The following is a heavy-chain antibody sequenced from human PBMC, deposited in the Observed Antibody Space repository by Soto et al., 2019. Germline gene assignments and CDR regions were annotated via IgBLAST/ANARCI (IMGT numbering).Heavy chain of an antibody. J-gene: IGHJ5*02. V-gene: IGHV3-21*01. CDR3: ARAYPDTIAAAGTFLS. Sequence: GGSLRLSCAASGFTFSSYSMNWVRQAPGKGLEWVSSISSSSSYIYYADSVKGRFTISRDNAKNSLYLQMNSLRAEDTAVYYCARAYPDTIAAAGTFLSWGQGTLVTVSS. D-gene: IGHD6-13*01. CDR1: GFTFSSYS. CDR2: ISSSSSYI.